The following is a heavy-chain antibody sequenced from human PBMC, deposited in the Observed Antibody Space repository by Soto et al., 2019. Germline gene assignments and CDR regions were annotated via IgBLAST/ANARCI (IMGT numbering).Heavy chain of an antibody. V-gene: IGHV5-51*01. CDR3: ARPRSSSRNYYGMDV. D-gene: IGHD6-13*01. CDR1: GYRFTNYW. Sequence: GESLKISCKGSGYRFTNYWIAWVRQMPGRGPEWMGIIYPGDSDTRYSPSFQGQVTISADKSISTAYLQWSSLKASDTAMYYCARPRSSSRNYYGMDVWGQGTTVTVSS. CDR2: IYPGDSDT. J-gene: IGHJ6*02.